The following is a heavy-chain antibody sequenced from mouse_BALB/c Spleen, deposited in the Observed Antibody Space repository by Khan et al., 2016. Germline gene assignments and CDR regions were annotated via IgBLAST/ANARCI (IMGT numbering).Heavy chain of an antibody. CDR2: INTYTGEP. V-gene: IGHV9-3-1*01. CDR3: ARPDYGSSRGFAY. CDR1: EYTFTNYG. Sequence: QVQLKESGPELKKPGETVRISCKASEYTFTNYGMNWVKQAPGKGLKWMGWINTYTGEPTYADDFKGRFAFSLETSASTAYLQINNLKNEDTATYFCARPDYGSSRGFAYWGQGTLVTVSA. J-gene: IGHJ3*01. D-gene: IGHD1-1*01.